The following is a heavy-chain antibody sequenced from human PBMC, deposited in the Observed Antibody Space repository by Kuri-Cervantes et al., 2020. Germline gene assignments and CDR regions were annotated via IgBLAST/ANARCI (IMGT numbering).Heavy chain of an antibody. J-gene: IGHJ6*02. V-gene: IGHV1-18*01. CDR3: ARGAFWSGVYYYGMDV. D-gene: IGHD3-3*01. CDR1: GYTFTSYG. CDR2: ISAYNGNT. Sequence: ASVKVSCKVSGYTFTSYGISWVRQAPGQGLEWMGWISAYNGNTNYAQKLQGRVTMTTDTSTSTAYMELRSLRSDDTAVYYCARGAFWSGVYYYGMDVWGQGTTVTVSS.